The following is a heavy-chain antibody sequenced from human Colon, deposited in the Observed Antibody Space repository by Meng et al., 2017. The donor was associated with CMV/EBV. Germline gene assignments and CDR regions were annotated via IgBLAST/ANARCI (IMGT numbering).Heavy chain of an antibody. D-gene: IGHD4-17*01. CDR2: IFYSGTT. J-gene: IGHJ4*02. Sequence: SEILSLTCTVSGYSISSGYYWGWIRQPPGKGLEWIGNIFYSGTTNYNPSLKSRVIISVDRSKNQFSLNLRSVTAADTAMYYCGRGRSHGEVDYWGQGTLVTVSS. CDR1: GYSISSGYY. CDR3: GRGRSHGEVDY. V-gene: IGHV4-38-2*02.